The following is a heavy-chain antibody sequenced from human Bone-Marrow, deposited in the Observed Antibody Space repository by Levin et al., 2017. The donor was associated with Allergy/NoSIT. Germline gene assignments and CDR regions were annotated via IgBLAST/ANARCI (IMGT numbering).Heavy chain of an antibody. D-gene: IGHD6-6*01. CDR1: GFTFDDYA. CDR2: ISWNSGKI. J-gene: IGHJ5*02. CDR3: AKAPGLVPWFDP. Sequence: SLKISCAASGFTFDDYAMHWVRQAPGKGLEWVSGISWNSGKIGYADSVKGRFTISRDNAKNSLYLQMNSLRVEDTALYYCAKAPGLVPWFDPWGQGTLVTVSS. V-gene: IGHV3-9*01.